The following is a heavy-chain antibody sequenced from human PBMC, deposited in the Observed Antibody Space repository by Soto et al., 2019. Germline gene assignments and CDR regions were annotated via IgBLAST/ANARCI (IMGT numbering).Heavy chain of an antibody. CDR3: AVLGRGPLSWGVAFDI. CDR1: GGTFSSYT. Sequence: SVKVSCKASGGTFSSYTISWVRQAPGQGLEWMGRIIPILGIANYAQKFQGRVTITADKSASTAYMELSSLRSEDTAVYYCAVLGRGPLSWGVAFDIWGQGTMVTVSS. J-gene: IGHJ3*02. CDR2: IIPILGIA. D-gene: IGHD3-10*01. V-gene: IGHV1-69*02.